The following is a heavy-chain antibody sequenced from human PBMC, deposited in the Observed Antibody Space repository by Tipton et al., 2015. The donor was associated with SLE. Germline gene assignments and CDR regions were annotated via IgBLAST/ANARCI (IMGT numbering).Heavy chain of an antibody. CDR2: MYHSGRT. CDR3: ATNGHGETYEFFTEYLRH. D-gene: IGHD5-12*01. V-gene: IGHV4-38-2*01. Sequence: TLSLTCAVSGYSISSGYYWGWIRQPPGKGLEWIGSMYHSGRTYYNPSLKSRVTISLDTSKNQFSLKLSSVTAADTAVYYCATNGHGETYEFFTEYLRHWGQGTLVTVSS. J-gene: IGHJ1*01. CDR1: GYSISSGYY.